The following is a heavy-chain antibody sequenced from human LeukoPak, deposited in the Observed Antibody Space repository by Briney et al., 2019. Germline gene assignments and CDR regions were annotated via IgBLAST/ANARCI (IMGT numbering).Heavy chain of an antibody. J-gene: IGHJ2*01. CDR1: GFTFSSYA. CDR2: ISGSGGST. CDR3: AKDHGLYYGSGSYYRYWYFDL. D-gene: IGHD3-10*01. Sequence: QPGASLRLSCAASGFTFSSYAMSWVRQALGKGLEWVSAISGSGGSTYYADSVKGRFTISRDNSKNTLYLQMNSLRAEDTAVYYCAKDHGLYYGSGSYYRYWYFDLWGRGTLVTVSS. V-gene: IGHV3-23*01.